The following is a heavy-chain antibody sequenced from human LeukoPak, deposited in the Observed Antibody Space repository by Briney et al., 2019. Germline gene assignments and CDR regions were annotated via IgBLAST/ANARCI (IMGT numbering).Heavy chain of an antibody. J-gene: IGHJ4*02. D-gene: IGHD4-17*01. CDR3: ATPPTVTRNY. CDR1: GFTFSSYW. V-gene: IGHV3-74*01. CDR2: INSDGRST. Sequence: PGGSLRLSCAASGFTFSSYWMHWVRQAPGRGLVGVSRINSDGRSTNYADSVKGRFTISRDNAKNTLYLQMDSLRAEDTAVYYCATPPTVTRNYWGQGTLVTVSS.